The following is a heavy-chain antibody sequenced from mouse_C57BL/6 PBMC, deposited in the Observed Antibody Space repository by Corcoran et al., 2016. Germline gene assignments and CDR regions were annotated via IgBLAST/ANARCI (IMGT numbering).Heavy chain of an antibody. V-gene: IGHV1-26*01. CDR2: INPNNGGT. J-gene: IGHJ2*01. Sequence: EVQLQQSGPELVKPGASVKISCKASGYTFTDYYMNWVKQSHGKSLEWIGDINPNNGGTSYNQKFKGKATLTVDKSSSTAYMELRSLTSEDSAGYYCASYYGNYYFDYWGQGTTLTVSS. D-gene: IGHD1-1*01. CDR3: ASYYGNYYFDY. CDR1: GYTFTDYY.